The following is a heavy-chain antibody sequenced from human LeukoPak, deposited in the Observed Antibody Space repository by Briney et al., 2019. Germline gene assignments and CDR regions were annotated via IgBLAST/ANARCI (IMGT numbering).Heavy chain of an antibody. CDR2: ISGSGGST. Sequence: GGSLRLSCAASGFTFSSYAMSWVRQAPGKGLEWVSAISGSGGSTYYADSVKGRFTISRDNSKNTLYLQMSSLRAEDTAVYYCAKDLGIAVAGTFDYWGQGTLVTVSS. V-gene: IGHV3-23*01. CDR3: AKDLGIAVAGTFDY. CDR1: GFTFSSYA. J-gene: IGHJ4*02. D-gene: IGHD6-19*01.